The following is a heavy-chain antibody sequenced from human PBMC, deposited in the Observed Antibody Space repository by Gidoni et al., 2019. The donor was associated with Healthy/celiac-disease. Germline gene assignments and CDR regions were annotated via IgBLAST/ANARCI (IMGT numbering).Heavy chain of an antibody. CDR1: GFTFSSYG. CDR2: IWYDGSNK. D-gene: IGHD5-18*01. J-gene: IGHJ4*02. V-gene: IGHV3-33*01. CDR3: ARDGGTAMVPYYFDY. Sequence: QVQLVESGGGVVQPGRSLRLSCAASGFTFSSYGMHWVRQAPGKGLEWVAVIWYDGSNKYYADSVKGRFTISRDNSKNTLYLQMNSLRAEDTAVYYCARDGGTAMVPYYFDYWGQGTLVTVSS.